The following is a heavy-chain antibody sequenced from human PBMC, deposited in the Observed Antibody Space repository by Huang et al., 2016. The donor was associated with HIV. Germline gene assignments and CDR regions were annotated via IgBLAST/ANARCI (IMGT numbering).Heavy chain of an antibody. Sequence: QVQMVQSGAEVKKPGASVKVSCKTSGYDFTGYWMHWVRQAPGQGLEWMGWINPNREGAVYAQKFRGRVTMTTDTSVTTAYMELTVLTSDDTAIYYCARAPPDHWGQGTLVTVSS. CDR3: ARAPPDH. CDR1: GYDFTGYW. CDR2: INPNREGA. V-gene: IGHV1-2*02. J-gene: IGHJ4*02.